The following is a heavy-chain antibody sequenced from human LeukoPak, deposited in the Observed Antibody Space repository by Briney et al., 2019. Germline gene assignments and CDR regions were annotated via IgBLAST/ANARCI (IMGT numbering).Heavy chain of an antibody. Sequence: GGSLRLSCVASGFTFSNYWMHWVRQAPGKRLVWVSRINSGGTSTTYADSVKGRFTISRDNAKNTLYLQMNSLRAEDTAVYYCARRHLPVEATGRDDYWGQGTLVTVSS. CDR2: INSGGTST. CDR1: GFTFSNYW. CDR3: ARRHLPVEATGRDDY. J-gene: IGHJ4*02. D-gene: IGHD1-26*01. V-gene: IGHV3-74*03.